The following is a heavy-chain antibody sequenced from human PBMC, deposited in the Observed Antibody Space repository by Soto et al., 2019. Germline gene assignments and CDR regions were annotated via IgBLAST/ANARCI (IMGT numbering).Heavy chain of an antibody. CDR1: GYTFTSYG. D-gene: IGHD3-3*01. V-gene: IGHV1-18*04. J-gene: IGHJ4*02. CDR2: ISAYNGNT. Sequence: ASVKVSCKASGYTFTSYGISWVRQAPGQGLEWMGWISAYNGNTNYAQKLQGRVTMTTDTSTSTAYMELRSLRSDDTAVYYCARGPRGTIFGVVIPHPFDYWGQGTMVTVSS. CDR3: ARGPRGTIFGVVIPHPFDY.